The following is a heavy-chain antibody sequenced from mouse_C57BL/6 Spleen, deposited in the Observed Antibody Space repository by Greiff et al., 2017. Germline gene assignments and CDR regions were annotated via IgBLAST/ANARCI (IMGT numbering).Heavy chain of an antibody. CDR3: AIGGITYAMDY. V-gene: IGHV1-74*01. J-gene: IGHJ4*01. D-gene: IGHD2-4*01. CDR2: IHPSDSDT. Sequence: QVQLQQPGAELVKPGASVKVSCKASGYTFTSYWMHWVKQRPGQGLEWIGRIHPSDSDTNYNQKFKGKATLTVDKSSSTAYMQLSSLTSEYAAVYYCAIGGITYAMDYWGQGTSVTVSS. CDR1: GYTFTSYW.